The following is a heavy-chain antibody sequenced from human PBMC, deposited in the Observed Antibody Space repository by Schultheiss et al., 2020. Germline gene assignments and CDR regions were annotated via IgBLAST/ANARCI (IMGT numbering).Heavy chain of an antibody. D-gene: IGHD3-10*01. CDR2: IYYSGST. J-gene: IGHJ5*02. CDR3: ARHSGGSKFDP. Sequence: SETLSLTCTVSGGSISSYYWSWIRQPPGKGLEWIGYIYYSGSTNYNPSLKSRVTISVDTSKNQFSLKLSSVTAADTAVYYCARHSGGSKFDPGGQGTLVTVSS. CDR1: GGSISSYY. V-gene: IGHV4-59*08.